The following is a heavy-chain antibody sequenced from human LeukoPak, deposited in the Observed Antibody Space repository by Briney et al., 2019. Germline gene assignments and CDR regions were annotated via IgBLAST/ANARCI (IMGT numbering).Heavy chain of an antibody. CDR1: GGSISSYY. CDR3: ARGLYFDWSSPPIWFDP. CDR2: IYYSGST. D-gene: IGHD3-9*01. Sequence: SETLSLTCTVSGGSISSYYWSWIRQPPGKGLEWIGYIYYSGSTNYNTSLKGRVTISVDTSKNQFSLKLSSVTAADTAVYYCARGLYFDWSSPPIWFDPWGQGTLVTVSS. V-gene: IGHV4-59*01. J-gene: IGHJ5*02.